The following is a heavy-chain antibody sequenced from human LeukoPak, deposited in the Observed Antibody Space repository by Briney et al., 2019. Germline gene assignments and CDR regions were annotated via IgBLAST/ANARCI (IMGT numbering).Heavy chain of an antibody. CDR2: ISSGSSFK. J-gene: IGHJ4*02. D-gene: IGHD2-2*01. CDR3: ASGYQQPLDY. Sequence: GGSLRLSCAASGFAFSSYSMNWVRQAPGKGLEWVSSISSGSSFKYYADSVKGRFTITRDNAKNSLYLQMSSLRAEDTAVYYCASGYQQPLDYWGQGALVTVSS. V-gene: IGHV3-21*01. CDR1: GFAFSSYS.